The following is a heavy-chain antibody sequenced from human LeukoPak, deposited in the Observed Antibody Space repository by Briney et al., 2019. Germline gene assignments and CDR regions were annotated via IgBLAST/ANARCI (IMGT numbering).Heavy chain of an antibody. CDR2: ISGSGGST. CDR3: AKDPRDYDSSGYYLYYFDY. J-gene: IGHJ4*02. D-gene: IGHD3-22*01. V-gene: IGHV3-23*01. CDR1: GFTFSSYA. Sequence: PGGSLRLSCAASGFTFSSYAMSWVRQAPGKGLEWVSAISGSGGSTYYADSVKGRFTISRDNSKNTLYLQMNSLRAEDTAVYYCAKDPRDYDSSGYYLYYFDYWGQGTLVTVSP.